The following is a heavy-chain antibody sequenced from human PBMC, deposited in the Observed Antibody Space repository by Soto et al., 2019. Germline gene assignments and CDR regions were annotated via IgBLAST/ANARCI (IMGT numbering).Heavy chain of an antibody. CDR1: GFTFDDYA. CDR3: AKDTVATITPSLYFDY. Sequence: GGSLRLSCAASGFTFDDYAMHWVRQAPGKGLEWVSGISWNSGSIGYADSVKGRFTISRDNAKNSLYLQMNSLRAEDTALYYCAKDTVATITPSLYFDYWGQGTLVTVSS. J-gene: IGHJ4*02. CDR2: ISWNSGSI. D-gene: IGHD5-12*01. V-gene: IGHV3-9*01.